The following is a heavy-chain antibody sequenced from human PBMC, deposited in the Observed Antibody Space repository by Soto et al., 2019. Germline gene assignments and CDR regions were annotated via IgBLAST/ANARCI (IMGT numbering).Heavy chain of an antibody. V-gene: IGHV4-30-2*02. Sequence: SETLSLTCAVSGGSISNGGYSWSWIRQPPGKGLEWIGYMYHSGNTYYNPSLKSRVTISIDTSKNQFSLKLSSVTAADTAVYYCAREKLWFGEFCGMDVWGQGTTVTFSS. CDR3: AREKLWFGEFCGMDV. CDR1: GGSISNGGYS. J-gene: IGHJ6*02. D-gene: IGHD3-10*01. CDR2: MYHSGNT.